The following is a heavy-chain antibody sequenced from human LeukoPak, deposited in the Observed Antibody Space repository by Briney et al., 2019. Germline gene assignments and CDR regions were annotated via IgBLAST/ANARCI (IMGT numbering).Heavy chain of an antibody. CDR2: IYSDGSRT. Sequence: GGSLRLSCAGSGFTLSSNGMHWVRQAPGKGLVWLSRIYSDGSRTNCVDSVKGRFTISGDNSKNTLYLQMDSLRAEQTAIYNFSSVYGSSYYSDYWGQGNLVTVSS. J-gene: IGHJ4*02. CDR3: SSVYGSSYYSDY. V-gene: IGHV3-74*01. D-gene: IGHD2-15*01. CDR1: GFTLSSNG.